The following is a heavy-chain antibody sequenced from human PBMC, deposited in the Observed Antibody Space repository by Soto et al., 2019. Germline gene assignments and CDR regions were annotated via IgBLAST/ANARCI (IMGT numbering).Heavy chain of an antibody. CDR3: ALFSEWLVRDY. D-gene: IGHD6-19*01. V-gene: IGHV1-69*13. CDR2: IIPIFGTA. Sequence: GASVKVSCKASGGTFSSYAISWVRQAPGQGLEWMGGIIPIFGTANYAQKFQGRVTITADESTSTAYMERSSLRSEDTAVYYCALFSEWLVRDYWGQGTLVTVSS. CDR1: GGTFSSYA. J-gene: IGHJ4*02.